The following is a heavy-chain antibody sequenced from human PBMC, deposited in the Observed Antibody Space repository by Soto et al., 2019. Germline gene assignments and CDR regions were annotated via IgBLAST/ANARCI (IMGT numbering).Heavy chain of an antibody. J-gene: IGHJ6*02. CDR2: IDPSDSYT. CDR1: GYSFTSYW. D-gene: IGHD2-2*01. V-gene: IGHV5-10-1*01. CDR3: ARSGGYCSSTSCYDYYYYGMDV. Sequence: PGASLKISCQGSGYSFTSYWISWVRQMPGKGLEWMGRIDPSDSYTNYSPSFQGHVTISADKSISTAYLQWSSLKASDTAMYYCARSGGYCSSTSCYDYYYYGMDVWGQGTTVTVSS.